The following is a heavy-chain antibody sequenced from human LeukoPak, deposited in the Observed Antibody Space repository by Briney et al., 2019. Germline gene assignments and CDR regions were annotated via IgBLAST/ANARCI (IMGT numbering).Heavy chain of an antibody. J-gene: IGHJ4*02. CDR1: GFTLSSYW. CDR2: IKSDGSDI. V-gene: IGHV3-74*01. Sequence: PGGSLRLSCVASGFTLSSYWMHWVRQPPGKGLVWVSRIKSDGSDINYADSVKGRFTISRDNSKNTLYLQMNSLRAEDTAVYYCAAWDYWGQGTLVTVSS. CDR3: AAWDY.